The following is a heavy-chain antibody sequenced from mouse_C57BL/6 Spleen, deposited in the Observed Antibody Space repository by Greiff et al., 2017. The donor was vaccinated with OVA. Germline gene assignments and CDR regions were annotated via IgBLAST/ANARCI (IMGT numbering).Heavy chain of an antibody. CDR3: ARTDAGSSYYYAMDY. J-gene: IGHJ4*01. D-gene: IGHD1-3*01. V-gene: IGHV1-69*01. CDR2: IDPSDSYT. Sequence: QVQLQQSGAELVMPGASVKLSCKASGYTFTSYWMHWVKQRPGQGLEWIGEIDPSDSYTNYNQKFKGKSTLTVDKSSSTAYMQLSSLTSEDSAVYYCARTDAGSSYYYAMDYWGQGTSVTVSS. CDR1: GYTFTSYW.